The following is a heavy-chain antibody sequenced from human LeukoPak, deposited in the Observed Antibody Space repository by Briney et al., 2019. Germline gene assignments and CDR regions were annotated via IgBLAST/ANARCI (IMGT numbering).Heavy chain of an antibody. V-gene: IGHV1-24*01. CDR3: AREYYFDY. CDR2: FDPEDGET. CDR1: GYTLTELS. Sequence: ASVKVSCKVSGYTLTELSMHWVRQAPGKGLEWMGGFDPEDGETIYAQKLQGRVTMTTDTSTSTAYMELRSLRSDDTAVYYCAREYYFDYWGQGTLVTVSS. J-gene: IGHJ4*02.